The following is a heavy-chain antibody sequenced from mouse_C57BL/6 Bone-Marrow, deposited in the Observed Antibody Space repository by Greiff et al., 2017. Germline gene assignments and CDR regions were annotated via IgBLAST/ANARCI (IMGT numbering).Heavy chain of an antibody. D-gene: IGHD1-1*01. V-gene: IGHV1-15*01. Sequence: QVQLKESGAELVRPGASVTLSCKASGYTFTDYEMHWVKQTPVHGLEWIGAIDPETGGTAYNQKFKGKAILTADKSSSTAYMELRSLTSEDSAVYYCTRLAFYYGSSCFDYWGQGTTLTVSS. CDR3: TRLAFYYGSSCFDY. CDR1: GYTFTDYE. J-gene: IGHJ2*01. CDR2: IDPETGGT.